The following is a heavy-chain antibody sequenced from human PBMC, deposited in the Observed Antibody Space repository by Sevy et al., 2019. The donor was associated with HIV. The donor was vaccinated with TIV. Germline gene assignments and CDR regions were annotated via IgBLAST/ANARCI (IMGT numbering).Heavy chain of an antibody. J-gene: IGHJ5*02. V-gene: IGHV4-59*01. Sequence: SETLSLTCAVYGGSFSGYYWSWIRQPPGKGLEWIGYIYYSGSTNYNPSLKSRVTISVDTSKNQFSLKLSSVTAADTAVYYCARGVGDIVVVPAATDTRSGWFDPWGQGTLVTVSS. D-gene: IGHD2-2*01. CDR3: ARGVGDIVVVPAATDTRSGWFDP. CDR2: IYYSGST. CDR1: GGSFSGYY.